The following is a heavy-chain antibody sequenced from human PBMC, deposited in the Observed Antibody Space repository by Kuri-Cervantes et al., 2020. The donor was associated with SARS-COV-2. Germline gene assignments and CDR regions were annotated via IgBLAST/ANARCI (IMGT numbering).Heavy chain of an antibody. J-gene: IGHJ4*02. CDR3: TRDSSGYYHVPFYFDY. V-gene: IGHV3-49*03. CDR1: GFTFGDYA. Sequence: GESLKISCTASGFTFGDYAMSWFHQAPGKGLEWVGFIRSKAYGGTTEYAASVKGRFTISRDDSKSIAYLQMNSLKTEDTAVYYCTRDSSGYYHVPFYFDYWGQGTLVTVSS. D-gene: IGHD3-22*01. CDR2: IRSKAYGGTT.